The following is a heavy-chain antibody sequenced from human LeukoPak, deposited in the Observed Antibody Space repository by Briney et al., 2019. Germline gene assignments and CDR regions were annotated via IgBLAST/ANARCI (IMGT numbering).Heavy chain of an antibody. Sequence: AGGSLRLSCAASGFTFSSYWMHWVRQAPGKGLVWVSRVNSDGSNTTYADSVKGRFTISRDNAKSTLYLQMNSLRAEDTAVYYCARDWGDSSGYLLDYWGQGTLVTVSS. D-gene: IGHD3-22*01. V-gene: IGHV3-74*01. CDR1: GFTFSSYW. CDR2: VNSDGSNT. J-gene: IGHJ4*02. CDR3: ARDWGDSSGYLLDY.